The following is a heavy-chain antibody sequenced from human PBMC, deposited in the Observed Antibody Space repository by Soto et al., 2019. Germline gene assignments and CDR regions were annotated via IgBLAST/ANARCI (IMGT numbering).Heavy chain of an antibody. CDR2: IYDTGISGYTPST. CDR3: ARGEDAFFYYGLDV. Sequence: SETLSLTCTVSGGSITSSYWSWIRRPPGKGLEWIAYIYDTGISGYTPSTSYNPSLKSRVTMSVDTSKSQVSLKLSSVTAADTAVYYCARGEDAFFYYGLDVWGQGITVTVSS. CDR1: GGSITSSY. J-gene: IGHJ6*02. V-gene: IGHV4-59*01.